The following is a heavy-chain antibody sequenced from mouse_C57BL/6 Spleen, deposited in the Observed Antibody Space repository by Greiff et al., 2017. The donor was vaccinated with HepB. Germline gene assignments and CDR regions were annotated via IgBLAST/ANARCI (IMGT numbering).Heavy chain of an antibody. D-gene: IGHD1-1*01. CDR2: IDPSDSET. V-gene: IGHV1-52*01. Sequence: QVQLQQPGAELVRPGSSVKLSCKASGYTFTSYWMHWVKQRPIQGLEWIGNIDPSDSETHYNQKFKDKATLTVDKSSSTAYMQLSSLTSEDSAVYYCARVPCTIVADWYFDVWGTGTTVTVSS. J-gene: IGHJ1*03. CDR1: GYTFTSYW. CDR3: ARVPCTIVADWYFDV.